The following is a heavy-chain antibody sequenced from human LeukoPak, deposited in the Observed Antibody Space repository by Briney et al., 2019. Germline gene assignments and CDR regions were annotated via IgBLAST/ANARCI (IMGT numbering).Heavy chain of an antibody. CDR3: ARAGVGGAFGI. CDR2: INSDGSST. Sequence: PGGSLRLSCAASGFTFSSYWMHWVRQAPGKGLVWVSRINSDGSSTSYADSVKGRFTISRDNAKNTLYLQMNSLRAEDTAEYYCARAGVGGAFGIWGQGTMVTVSS. V-gene: IGHV3-74*01. J-gene: IGHJ3*02. CDR1: GFTFSSYW. D-gene: IGHD7-27*01.